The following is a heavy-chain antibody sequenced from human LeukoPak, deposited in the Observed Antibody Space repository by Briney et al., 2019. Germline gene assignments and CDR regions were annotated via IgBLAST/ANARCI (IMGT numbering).Heavy chain of an antibody. CDR1: GFTFSSYA. V-gene: IGHV3-30-3*01. CDR2: ISYDGSNK. Sequence: GGSLRLSCAASGFTFSSYAMHWVRQAPGKGLEWVAVISYDGSNKYYADSMKGRFTISRDNSKNTLYLQMNSLRAEDTAVYYCARVSSSGSLDYWGQGTLVTVSS. J-gene: IGHJ4*02. D-gene: IGHD6-19*01. CDR3: ARVSSSGSLDY.